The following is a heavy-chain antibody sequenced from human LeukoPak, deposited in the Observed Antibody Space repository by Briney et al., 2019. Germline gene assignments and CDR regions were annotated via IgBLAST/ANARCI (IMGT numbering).Heavy chain of an antibody. CDR1: GYTFTNYA. CDR3: ARDLDRDEYGDFTDY. J-gene: IGHJ4*02. D-gene: IGHD2-21*02. V-gene: IGHV1-3*01. Sequence: GASVKVSCKASGYTFTNYAIHWVRQAPGQRLEWMGWLNAGNGITKHSQKFQDRVTITRDTSASTAYMELSSLRSEDTAVYYCARDLDRDEYGDFTDYWGQGTLVTVSS. CDR2: LNAGNGIT.